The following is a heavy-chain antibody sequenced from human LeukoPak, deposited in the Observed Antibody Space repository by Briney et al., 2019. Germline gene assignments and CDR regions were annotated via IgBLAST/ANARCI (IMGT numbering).Heavy chain of an antibody. J-gene: IGHJ4*02. D-gene: IGHD3-22*01. CDR1: GFIFNRHA. CDR2: IGYDGIHK. CDR3: ARDMIMGGPLDYLDY. Sequence: PGGSLRLSCTTSGFIFNRHAFHWVRQAPGKGLEWVAVIGYDGIHKYYADSVKGRFTISRDDSKNTLYLQMDSLRAEDTAVYYCARDMIMGGPLDYLDYWGQRTLVTVSS. V-gene: IGHV3-30*04.